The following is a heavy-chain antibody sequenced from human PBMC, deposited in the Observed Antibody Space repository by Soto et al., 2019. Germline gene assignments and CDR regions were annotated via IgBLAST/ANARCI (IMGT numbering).Heavy chain of an antibody. CDR3: AKDASSGWELLGGAYYFDY. CDR1: GFTFSSYG. D-gene: IGHD1-26*01. V-gene: IGHV3-30*18. J-gene: IGHJ4*02. CDR2: ISYDGSDK. Sequence: GGSLRLSCAGSGFTFSSYGMHWVRQAPGKGLEWVAVISYDGSDKYYGDSVKGRFTISRDNSKNTLYLQMNSLRAEDTAVYYCAKDASSGWELLGGAYYFDYGGQGPLVTSPQ.